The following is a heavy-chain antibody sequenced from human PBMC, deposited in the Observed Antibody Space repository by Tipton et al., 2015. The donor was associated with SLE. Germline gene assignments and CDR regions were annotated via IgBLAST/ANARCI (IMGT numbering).Heavy chain of an antibody. V-gene: IGHV4-61*01. Sequence: TLSLTCTVSGASVSSTSHYWTWIRQPPGKGLEWIGYIYYSGSTNYNPSLKSRVTISKDTSKNQFSLELSSVTAADTAVYYCARAAFRYYYAMDIWGQGSTVTVSS. CDR3: ARAAFRYYYAMDI. CDR2: IYYSGST. CDR1: GASVSSTSHY. J-gene: IGHJ6*02.